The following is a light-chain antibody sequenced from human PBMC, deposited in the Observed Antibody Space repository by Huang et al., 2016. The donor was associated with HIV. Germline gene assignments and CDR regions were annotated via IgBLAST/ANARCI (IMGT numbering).Light chain of an antibody. J-gene: IGKJ2*01. Sequence: DIVMTQSPDSLAVSLGERATINCKSSQSVLDNSNNKNCLGWFQQKPGQPPKLLIYWASSRESGVPDRFSGSGSGTDLTLTIISLQAEDVAVYYCHQYYNTPYTFGQGTKLEIK. CDR3: HQYYNTPYT. CDR1: QSVLDNSNNKNC. V-gene: IGKV4-1*01. CDR2: WAS.